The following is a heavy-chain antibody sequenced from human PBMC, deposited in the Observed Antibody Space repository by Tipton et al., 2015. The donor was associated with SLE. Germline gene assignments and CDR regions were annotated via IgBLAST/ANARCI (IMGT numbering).Heavy chain of an antibody. CDR2: INPNSGGT. D-gene: IGHD1-7*01. Sequence: QLVQSGAEVKKPGASVKVSCKASGYTFTGYYMHWVRQAPGQGLEWMGWINPNSGGTNYAQKFQGRVTMTRDTSISTAYMELSRLRSDDTAVYYCASLTGTTGYYYGMDVWGQGTTVPVSS. J-gene: IGHJ6*02. CDR3: ASLTGTTGYYYGMDV. V-gene: IGHV1-2*02. CDR1: GYTFTGYY.